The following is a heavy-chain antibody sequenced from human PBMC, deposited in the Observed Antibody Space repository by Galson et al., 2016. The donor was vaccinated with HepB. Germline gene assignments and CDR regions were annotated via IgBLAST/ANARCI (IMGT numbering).Heavy chain of an antibody. Sequence: SETLPLTCDVSGGSITTTDWWSWVRQSPGKGLEWIGEVYHDGSTFYNPSVGSRVTLSVDKAKNQLSLNLRSETAADTAVYYCARDCTGGTCKPAGYDVFDIWGQGTVVTVSS. CDR2: VYHDGST. D-gene: IGHD2-15*01. CDR3: ARDCTGGTCKPAGYDVFDI. CDR1: GGSITTTDW. V-gene: IGHV4-4*02. J-gene: IGHJ3*02.